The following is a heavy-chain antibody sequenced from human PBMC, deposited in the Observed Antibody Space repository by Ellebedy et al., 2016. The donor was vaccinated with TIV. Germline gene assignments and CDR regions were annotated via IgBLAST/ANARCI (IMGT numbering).Heavy chain of an antibody. CDR2: ISYEGSSK. CDR3: AKTGYCSGASCLPGGPYFDY. Sequence: GGSLRLXCAASGFTFSTFAIHWVRQAPGKGLEWVSSISYEGSSKYYADSVKGRFTIARDDSKNTLYLQMTGLRAEDTAVYFCAKTGYCSGASCLPGGPYFDYWGQGTLVTVSS. CDR1: GFTFSTFA. V-gene: IGHV3-30*18. D-gene: IGHD2-15*01. J-gene: IGHJ4*02.